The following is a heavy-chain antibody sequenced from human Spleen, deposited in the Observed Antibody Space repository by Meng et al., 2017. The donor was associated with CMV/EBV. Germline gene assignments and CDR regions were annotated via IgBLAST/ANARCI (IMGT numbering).Heavy chain of an antibody. V-gene: IGHV4-31*03. J-gene: IGHJ4*02. CDR2: IYHSGST. Sequence: LRLSCTVSGGSIRTGGYYWSWIRQHPGKGLEWIGSIYHSGSTFYNPSLKSRLTISVDTSKNQFSLKLTSVTAADTAVYYCARVEDRFGEVSSFDYWGQGNVVTVSS. CDR3: ARVEDRFGEVSSFDY. CDR1: GGSIRTGGYY. D-gene: IGHD3-10*01.